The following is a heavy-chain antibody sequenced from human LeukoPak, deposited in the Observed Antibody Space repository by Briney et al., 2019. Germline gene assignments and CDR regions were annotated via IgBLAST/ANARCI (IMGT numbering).Heavy chain of an antibody. V-gene: IGHV3-7*01. D-gene: IGHD2-2*02. CDR3: ARYTEYYFDY. J-gene: IGHJ4*02. CDR2: MKRDGSEV. CDR1: GFTFSTYW. Sequence: GGSLRLSCAASGFTFSTYWMTWVRQAPGKGPEWVANMKRDGSEVYYANSVKGHFTISRDNAKNSLYLQMNSLRAEDTAVYYCARYTEYYFDYWGQGTLVTVSS.